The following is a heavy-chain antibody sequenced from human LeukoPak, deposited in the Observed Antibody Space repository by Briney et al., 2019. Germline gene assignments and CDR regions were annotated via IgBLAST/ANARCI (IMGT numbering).Heavy chain of an antibody. D-gene: IGHD6-19*01. V-gene: IGHV3-23*01. CDR2: ISESSGST. CDR1: GFTFSNYA. CDR3: AKDSSGWDLDAFDI. J-gene: IGHJ3*02. Sequence: GGSLRLSCAASGFTFSNYAMSWVRQAPGKGLEWVSAISESSGSTYYADSVKGRFTISRDNSKNTLYLQMNSLRAEDTAVYYCAKDSSGWDLDAFDIWGQGTMVTVSS.